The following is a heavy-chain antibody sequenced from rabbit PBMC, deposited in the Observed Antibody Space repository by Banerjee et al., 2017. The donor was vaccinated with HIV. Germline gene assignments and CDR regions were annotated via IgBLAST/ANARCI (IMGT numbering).Heavy chain of an antibody. CDR1: GFSFSSSDY. CDR2: IAGSSSGFT. V-gene: IGHV1S40*01. D-gene: IGHD5-1*01. CDR3: ARDGGSYGGYGWWGYGMDL. J-gene: IGHJ6*01. Sequence: QSLEESGGGLVQPEGSLALTCKASGFSFSSSDYICWVRQAPGKGLEWISCIAGSSSGFTYSATWAKGRFTISKTSSTTVTLQMTSLTAADTATYFCARDGGSYGGYGWWGYGMDLWGPVTLVTVS.